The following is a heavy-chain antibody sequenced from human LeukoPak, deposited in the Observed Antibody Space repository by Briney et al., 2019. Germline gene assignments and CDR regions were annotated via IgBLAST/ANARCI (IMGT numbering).Heavy chain of an antibody. V-gene: IGHV3-30*04. CDR1: GFTFSSYA. D-gene: IGHD6-19*01. Sequence: PGRSLGLSCAASGFTFSSYAMHWVGQAQGKGLGGGAVISYDGSNKYYADSVKGRFTISRDNSKNTLYLQMNSLRAEDTAVYYCARGKGYSSGDLDYWGQGTLVTVSS. CDR3: ARGKGYSSGDLDY. J-gene: IGHJ4*02. CDR2: ISYDGSNK.